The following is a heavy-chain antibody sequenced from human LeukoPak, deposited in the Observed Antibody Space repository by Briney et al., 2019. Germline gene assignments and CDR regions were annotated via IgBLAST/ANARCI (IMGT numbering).Heavy chain of an antibody. V-gene: IGHV3-33*01. D-gene: IGHD5-12*01. CDR1: GFSFSAYG. Sequence: GGSLRLSCAASGFSFSAYGMHWVRQAPGKGLEWVALIWYDGNNKYYADSVKGRFTISRDNSKNTLYLQMNSLRAEDTAVYYCARGSESYDYYSHGMDVWGKGTTVTVS. CDR2: IWYDGNNK. J-gene: IGHJ6*04. CDR3: ARGSESYDYYSHGMDV.